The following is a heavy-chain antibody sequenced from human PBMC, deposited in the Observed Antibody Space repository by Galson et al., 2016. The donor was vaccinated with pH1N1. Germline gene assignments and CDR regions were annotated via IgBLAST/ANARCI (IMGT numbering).Heavy chain of an antibody. D-gene: IGHD3-10*01. CDR2: ISRSVTNI. CDR3: ARDLEYAYGFYYYYYMDV. J-gene: IGHJ6*03. V-gene: IGHV3-48*04. CDR1: GFSLSSYS. Sequence: SLRLSCAASGFSLSSYSMNWVRQAPGKGLEWVSYISRSVTNIYYAGSVKGRFTLSRDTAKNSLYLQMDSLRLDDTAVYFCARDLEYAYGFYYYYYMDVWGKGTTVTVSS.